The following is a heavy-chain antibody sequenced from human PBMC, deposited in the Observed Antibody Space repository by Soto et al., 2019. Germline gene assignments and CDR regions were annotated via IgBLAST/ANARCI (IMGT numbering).Heavy chain of an antibody. D-gene: IGHD3-9*01. CDR2: ISSSSSTI. CDR1: GFTFSSYS. J-gene: IGHJ5*02. Sequence: GGSLRLSCAASGFTFSSYSMNWVRQAPGKGLEWVSYISSSSSTIYYADSVKGRFTISRDNAKNSLYLQMNSLRAEDTAVYYCAREADILNWFVPWGQGTLVTISS. V-gene: IGHV3-48*01. CDR3: AREADILNWFVP.